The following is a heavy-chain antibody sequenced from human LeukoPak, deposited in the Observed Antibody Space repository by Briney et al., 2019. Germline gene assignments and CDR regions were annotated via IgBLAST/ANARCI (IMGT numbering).Heavy chain of an antibody. V-gene: IGHV3-30*18. CDR3: AKDRGGRELYNYFDY. CDR1: GFTFSSYG. Sequence: PGGSLRLSCAASGFTFSSYGMSWVRQAPGKGLEWVAVISYDGSNKYYADSVKGRFTISRDNSKNTLYLQMNSLRAEDTAVYYCAKDRGGRELYNYFDYWGQGTLVTVSS. J-gene: IGHJ4*02. D-gene: IGHD3-16*01. CDR2: ISYDGSNK.